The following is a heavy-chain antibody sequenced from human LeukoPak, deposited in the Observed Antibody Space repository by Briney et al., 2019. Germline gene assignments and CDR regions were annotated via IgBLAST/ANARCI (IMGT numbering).Heavy chain of an antibody. D-gene: IGHD3-10*01. CDR1: RFTFSSYG. CDR3: AKRYGSGSNWFDP. Sequence: GGSLRLSCAASRFTFSSYGMHWVRQLPGKGLEWVAVISYDGSNKYYGDSVKGRFTISRDNSKNTLYLQMNSLRAEDTAVYYCAKRYGSGSNWFDPWGQGTLVTVSS. V-gene: IGHV3-30*18. CDR2: ISYDGSNK. J-gene: IGHJ5*02.